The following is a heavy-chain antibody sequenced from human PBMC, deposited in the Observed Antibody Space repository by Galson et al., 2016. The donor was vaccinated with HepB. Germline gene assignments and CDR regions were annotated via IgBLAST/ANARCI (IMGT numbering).Heavy chain of an antibody. Sequence: SLRLSCAASGFTFGTHAMHWVSQAPGKGLEWVAVISYDGDNNYYVDSVKGRFTISRDNSQNTLFLQMNSLRTEDTAIYNCAKVRGDYYYDTSGLDAFDIWGQGTMVTVSS. CDR2: ISYDGDNN. D-gene: IGHD3-22*01. CDR1: GFTFGTHA. CDR3: AKVRGDYYYDTSGLDAFDI. V-gene: IGHV3-30*18. J-gene: IGHJ3*02.